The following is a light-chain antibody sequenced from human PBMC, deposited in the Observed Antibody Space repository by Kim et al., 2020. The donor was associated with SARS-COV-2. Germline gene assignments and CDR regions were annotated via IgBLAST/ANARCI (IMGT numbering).Light chain of an antibody. J-gene: IGKJ4*01. Sequence: EDRVTITCRASQTTRSRLAWHQQKPGQAPKLVIYDASNLESGVPSRFSGSGSGTDFTLTISSLQPEDFATYYCQQYKSHPLTFGGGTKVDIK. CDR3: QQYKSHPLT. V-gene: IGKV1-5*01. CDR1: QTTRSR. CDR2: DAS.